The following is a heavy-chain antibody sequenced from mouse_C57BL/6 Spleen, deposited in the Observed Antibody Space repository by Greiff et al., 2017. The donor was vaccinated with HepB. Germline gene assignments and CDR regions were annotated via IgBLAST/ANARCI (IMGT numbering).Heavy chain of an antibody. CDR1: GYTFTSYT. CDR3: ARQGYWYFDV. CDR2: INPSSGYT. V-gene: IGHV1-4*01. J-gene: IGHJ1*03. Sequence: VKLQESGAELARPGASVKMSCKASGYTFTSYTMHWVKQRPGQGLEWIGYINPSSGYTKYNQKFKDKATLTADKSSSTAYMQLSSLTSEDSAVYYCARQGYWYFDVWGTGTTVTVSS.